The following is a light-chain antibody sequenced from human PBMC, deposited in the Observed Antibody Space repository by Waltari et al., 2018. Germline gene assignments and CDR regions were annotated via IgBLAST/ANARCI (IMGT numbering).Light chain of an antibody. CDR3: QQFGSSPRFT. CDR2: GAS. V-gene: IGKV3-20*01. CDR1: QSVCNNY. J-gene: IGKJ3*01. Sequence: EIVLTQFPGTLSLSPGERATLSCIPSQSVCNNYLAWYQQKPGQAPRLLIYGASSRASGIPDRVRGSGSGTDFTLTISRLEPEDFAVYYCQQFGSSPRFTFGPGTKVDIK.